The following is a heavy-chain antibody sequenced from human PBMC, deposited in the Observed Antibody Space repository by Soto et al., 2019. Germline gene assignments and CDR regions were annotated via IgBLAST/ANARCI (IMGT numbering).Heavy chain of an antibody. CDR3: ARTGGYFDWLPPYYFDY. Sequence: PSETLSLTCTVSGGSISSGGYYWSWIRQHPGKGLEWIGYIYYSGSTNYNPSLKSRVTISVDTSKNQFSLKLTSVTAADTAVYYCARTGGYFDWLPPYYFDYWGQGTLVTVSS. J-gene: IGHJ4*02. CDR2: IYYSGST. D-gene: IGHD3-9*01. CDR1: GGSISSGGYY. V-gene: IGHV4-61*08.